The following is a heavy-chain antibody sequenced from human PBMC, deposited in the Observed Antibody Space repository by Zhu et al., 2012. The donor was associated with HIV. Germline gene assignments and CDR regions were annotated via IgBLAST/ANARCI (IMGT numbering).Heavy chain of an antibody. D-gene: IGHD3-22*01. CDR1: GYSISSGYY. J-gene: IGHJ3*02. CDR2: IYHSGST. CDR3: ARVELTNYYDPPGAFDI. V-gene: IGHV4-38-2*01. Sequence: QVQLQESGPGLVKPSETLSLTCAVSGYSISSGYYWGCLRVWGLRHPPGKGLEWIGSIYHSGSTYYNPSLKSRVTISVDTSKNQFSLKLSSVTAADTAVYYCARVELTNYYDPPGAFDIWGQGTMVTVSS.